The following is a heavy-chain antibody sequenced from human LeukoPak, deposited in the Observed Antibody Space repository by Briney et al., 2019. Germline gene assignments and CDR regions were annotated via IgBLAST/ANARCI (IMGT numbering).Heavy chain of an antibody. CDR2: IYYSGSS. V-gene: IGHV4-59*01. CDR3: ARTSGSYSTYYFGF. D-gene: IGHD1-26*01. Sequence: SETLSLTCTVSGGSISSYYWSWIRQPPGKGLEWIGSIYYSGSSDYNPSLRSRVTISVDTSKNHFSLKLSSVTAADTAVYYCARTSGSYSTYYFGFWGQGTLVTVSS. CDR1: GGSISSYY. J-gene: IGHJ4*02.